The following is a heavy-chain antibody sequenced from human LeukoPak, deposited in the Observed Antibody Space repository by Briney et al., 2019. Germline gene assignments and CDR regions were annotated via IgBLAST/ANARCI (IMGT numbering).Heavy chain of an antibody. D-gene: IGHD5-24*01. J-gene: IGHJ4*02. Sequence: ASVKVSCKASGYTFTDYYLHWVRQAPGQGLEWMGWINPSSGDTNFAQKFQGRVTMTTDTSTSTAYVELRSLRSDDTAVYFCARSRDGYNPNDYWGQGTLVTVSS. CDR3: ARSRDGYNPNDY. CDR1: GYTFTDYY. V-gene: IGHV1-2*02. CDR2: INPSSGDT.